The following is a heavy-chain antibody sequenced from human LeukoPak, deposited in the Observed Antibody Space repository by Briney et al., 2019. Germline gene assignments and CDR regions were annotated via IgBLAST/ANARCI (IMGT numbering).Heavy chain of an antibody. CDR3: AREAFAFDI. J-gene: IGHJ3*02. CDR2: INHNGNVN. V-gene: IGHV3-7*01. Sequence: GGSLRLSCAASGFTFSSYWMNWARQAPGKGLEWVASINHNGNVNYYVDSVKGRFTISRDNAKNSLYLQMNSLRAEDTAVYYCAREAFAFDIWGQGTMVTVSS. CDR1: GFTFSSYW.